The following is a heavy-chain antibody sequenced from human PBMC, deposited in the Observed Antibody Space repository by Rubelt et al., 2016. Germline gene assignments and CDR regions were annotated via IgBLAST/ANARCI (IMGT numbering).Heavy chain of an antibody. CDR2: IWYDESNK. CDR3: VRDRAASYFDY. D-gene: IGHD6-25*01. Sequence: QVQLVESGGGVVQPGRSLRLSCAASGFTFSSSGMHWVRQAPGKGLEWVAVIWYDESNKYYAESVKGRFTTSRDNSKNTVLLQIKSRRAEDTAVYYCVRDRAASYFDYWGQGTLVIVSS. V-gene: IGHV3-33*01. J-gene: IGHJ4*02. CDR1: GFTFSSSG.